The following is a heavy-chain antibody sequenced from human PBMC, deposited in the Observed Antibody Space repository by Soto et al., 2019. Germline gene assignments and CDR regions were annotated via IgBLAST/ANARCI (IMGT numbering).Heavy chain of an antibody. CDR3: ARGVFYCTNGVCSVHPWSPTIWFDP. Sequence: SETLSLTCTVSGGSISSGGYYWSWIRQHPGKGLEWIGYIYYSGSTYYNPSLKSRVTISVDTSKNQFSLKLSSVTAADTAVYYCARGVFYCTNGVCSVHPWSPTIWFDPWGQGTLVTVSS. D-gene: IGHD2-8*01. CDR2: IYYSGST. V-gene: IGHV4-31*03. J-gene: IGHJ5*02. CDR1: GGSISSGGYY.